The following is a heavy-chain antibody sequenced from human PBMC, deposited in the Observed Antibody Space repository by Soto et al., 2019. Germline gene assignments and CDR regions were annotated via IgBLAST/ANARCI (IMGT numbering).Heavy chain of an antibody. CDR3: ARDLRAYYGTNLGSEAFDI. CDR1: GYTFTSYA. V-gene: IGHV1-18*01. D-gene: IGHD4-17*01. J-gene: IGHJ3*02. CDR2: ISTYNGNT. Sequence: ASVKVSCKASGYTFTSYAMHWVRQAPGQGLEWMGWISTYNGNTNYAQKFQGRATMTTDTSTSTAYMELRSLRSGDTAVYYCARDLRAYYGTNLGSEAFDIWGQGTMVTISS.